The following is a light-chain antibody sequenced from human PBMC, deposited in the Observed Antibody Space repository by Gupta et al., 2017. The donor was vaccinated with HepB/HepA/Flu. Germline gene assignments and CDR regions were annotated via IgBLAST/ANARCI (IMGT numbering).Light chain of an antibody. CDR1: SSDVGNYNY. CDR3: CSYAGSYTFV. CDR2: GLN. J-gene: IGLJ1*01. Sequence: QSAPTQPPSVSGSPGQSVTISCTGTSSDVGNYNYVSWYQQHPGKAPKVMIYGLNKRPSGVPDRFSGSKSGNTASLTISGLQAEDEADYFCCSYAGSYTFVFGTGTKVSVL. V-gene: IGLV2-11*01.